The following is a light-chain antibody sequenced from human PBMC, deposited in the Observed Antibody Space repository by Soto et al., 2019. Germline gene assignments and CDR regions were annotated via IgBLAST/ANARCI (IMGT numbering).Light chain of an antibody. J-gene: IGKJ5*01. CDR3: QQRSNWPIT. Sequence: EIVLTQSPATLSLSPGESATLSCRATRSVSSYLAWYQQKPGQAPRLLIYDASSRPTDIPARFSGSGSGTDFTLTISSLEHEDFAIYYCQQRSNWPITFGQGKRLEIK. V-gene: IGKV3-11*01. CDR2: DAS. CDR1: RSVSSY.